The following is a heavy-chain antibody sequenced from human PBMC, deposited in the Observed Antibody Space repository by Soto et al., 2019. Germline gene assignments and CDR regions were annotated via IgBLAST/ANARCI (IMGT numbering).Heavy chain of an antibody. D-gene: IGHD2-21*01. CDR3: ARGSYCGGDCFDY. CDR1: GGSISSYY. CDR2: IYYSGST. J-gene: IGHJ4*02. V-gene: IGHV4-59*01. Sequence: SETLSLTCTVSGGSISSYYWSWIRQPPGKGLEWIGYIYYSGSTNYNPSLKSRVTISVDTSKNQFSLKLSSVTAADTAVYYCARGSYCGGDCFDYWGQGTLVTVSS.